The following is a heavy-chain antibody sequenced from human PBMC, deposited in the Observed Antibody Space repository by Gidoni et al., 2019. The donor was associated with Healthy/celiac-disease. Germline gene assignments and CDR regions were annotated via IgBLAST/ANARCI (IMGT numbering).Heavy chain of an antibody. V-gene: IGHV3-72*01. CDR3: AREGGTTNLDY. Sequence: TISRDDSKNSLYLQMNSLKTEDTAVYYCAREGGTTNLDYWGQGTLVTVSS. D-gene: IGHD1-1*01. J-gene: IGHJ4*02.